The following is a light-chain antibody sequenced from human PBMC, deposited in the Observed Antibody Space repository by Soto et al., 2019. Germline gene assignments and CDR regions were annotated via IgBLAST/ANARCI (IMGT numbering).Light chain of an antibody. CDR3: QQRSNWPPA. Sequence: EIVLTQSPATLSLSPGERATLSCRASQSVSSYLAWYQQKPGQAPRLLIYDASNRATGIPARFSGSGSGTDFTLTISSLEPDDFACYYCQQRSNWPPAFGQGTKVEIK. V-gene: IGKV3-11*01. CDR2: DAS. J-gene: IGKJ1*01. CDR1: QSVSSY.